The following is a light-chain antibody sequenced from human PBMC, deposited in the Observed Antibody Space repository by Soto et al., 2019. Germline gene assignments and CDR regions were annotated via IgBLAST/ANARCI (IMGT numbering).Light chain of an antibody. V-gene: IGLV2-14*01. CDR2: DVS. CDR3: SSYTSSSNPV. CDR1: SSDVGGYNY. Sequence: QSVLTQPASVSGSPGQSITISCTGTSSDVGGYNYVSWYQQHPGKAPKLMIYDVSNRPSGVSNRFSGSKSGNTASLTISGLQAEDEADYYCSSYTSSSNPVFGTGTKLTVL. J-gene: IGLJ1*01.